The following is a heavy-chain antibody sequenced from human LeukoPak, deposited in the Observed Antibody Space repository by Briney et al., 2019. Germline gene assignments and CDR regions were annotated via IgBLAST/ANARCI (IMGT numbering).Heavy chain of an antibody. CDR2: ISSSGNTV. CDR3: TRLGYCNTGSCYSLDY. Sequence: GGSLRLSCEASGFTFSSYEMNWVRQAPGKGLEWISYISSSGNTVFYADSVKGRFTISRDNAKNSLFLQVGSLRAKDTALYYCTRLGYCNTGSCYSLDYWGQGTLVTVSS. J-gene: IGHJ4*02. V-gene: IGHV3-48*03. CDR1: GFTFSSYE. D-gene: IGHD2-15*01.